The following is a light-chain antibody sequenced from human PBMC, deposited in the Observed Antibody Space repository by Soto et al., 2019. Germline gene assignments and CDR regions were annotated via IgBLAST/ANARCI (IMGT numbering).Light chain of an antibody. V-gene: IGKV1-39*01. Sequence: DIQMTQFPSSLSASVGDTVTITCRASQTIRTYFNWYQKKPGKAPKLLIYTTSTLQSGVPSRFGSSGSGTEFTLTISSLQPEDSATYFCQQSYSTPQTFGQGTTVEIK. CDR2: TTS. CDR1: QTIRTY. CDR3: QQSYSTPQT. J-gene: IGKJ1*01.